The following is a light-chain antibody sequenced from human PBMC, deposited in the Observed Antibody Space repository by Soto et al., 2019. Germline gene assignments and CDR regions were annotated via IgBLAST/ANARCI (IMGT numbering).Light chain of an antibody. CDR3: QQDGSSPWT. J-gene: IGKJ1*01. CDR1: QSVSSNY. Sequence: EIVLTQSPGTLSLSPGERATLSCRASQSVSSNYLAWYQQKPGQAPRPLIYGASSRATGIPDRFSGSGAGTDFTLTISRLDSEDFAVYYCQQDGSSPWTFGQGTKLEIK. CDR2: GAS. V-gene: IGKV3-20*01.